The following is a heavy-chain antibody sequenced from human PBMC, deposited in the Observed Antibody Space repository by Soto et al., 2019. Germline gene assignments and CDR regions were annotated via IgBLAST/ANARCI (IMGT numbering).Heavy chain of an antibody. CDR2: ISAYNGNT. V-gene: IGHV1-18*01. D-gene: IGHD4-17*01. CDR3: ARPSGGYGDYALSLKY. J-gene: IGHJ4*02. Sequence: QVQLVQCGAEVKKPGASVKVSCKASGYTFTGYGLAWVRQAPGQGLEWMGWISAYNGNTLYAQKFQDRLTMTTDTSTSTAYMELRSLRSDDTAVYFCARPSGGYGDYALSLKYWGQGTLVNVSS. CDR1: GYTFTGYG.